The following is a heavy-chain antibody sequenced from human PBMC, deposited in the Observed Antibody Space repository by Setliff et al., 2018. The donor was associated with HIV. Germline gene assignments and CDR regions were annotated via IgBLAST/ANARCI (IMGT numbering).Heavy chain of an antibody. CDR2: IRYDGSSE. V-gene: IGHV3-30*02. J-gene: IGHJ4*02. D-gene: IGHD1-1*01. Sequence: PGGSLRLSCAASGFTFSDFGMHWVRQAPGKGLEVVAFIRYDGSSENYADSVKGRFTVSRDNSKNTLYLQMNSLRPEDTAVYYCAKPQRDASYFDYWGQGTLVTVSS. CDR3: AKPQRDASYFDY. CDR1: GFTFSDFG.